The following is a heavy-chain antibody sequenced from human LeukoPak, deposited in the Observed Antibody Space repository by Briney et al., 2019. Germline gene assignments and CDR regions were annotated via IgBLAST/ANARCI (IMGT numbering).Heavy chain of an antibody. D-gene: IGHD3-22*01. Sequence: SETLSLTCAVYGGSFSGYYWSWIRQPPGKGLEWIGEINHSGSTNYNPSLKSRVTILVDTSKNQFSLKLSSVTAADTAVYYCAKGDSWCYYFRGAGFDPWGQGTLVTVSS. J-gene: IGHJ5*02. V-gene: IGHV4-34*01. CDR3: AKGDSWCYYFRGAGFDP. CDR2: INHSGST. CDR1: GGSFSGYY.